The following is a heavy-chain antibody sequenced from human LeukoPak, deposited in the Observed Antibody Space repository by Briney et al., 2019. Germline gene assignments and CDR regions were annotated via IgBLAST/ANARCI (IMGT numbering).Heavy chain of an antibody. V-gene: IGHV4-59*01. J-gene: IGHJ4*02. CDR1: GGSISSNY. CDR3: VRGFYDSSGYSSPFDF. Sequence: PSETLSLTCTVSGGSISSNYWNWIRQPPGKALEWIGYIHYSGSTNYNPSLKSRVTISLDTSKAQFSLKLNSVTAVDTAVYYCVRGFYDSSGYSSPFDFWGQGTLVTVSS. CDR2: IHYSGST. D-gene: IGHD3-22*01.